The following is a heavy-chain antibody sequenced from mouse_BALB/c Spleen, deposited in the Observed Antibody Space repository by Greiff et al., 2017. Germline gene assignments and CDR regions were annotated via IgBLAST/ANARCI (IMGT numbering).Heavy chain of an antibody. Sequence: VQLQQSGAELMKPGASVKISCKATGYTFSSYWIEWVKQRPGHGLEWIGEILPGSGSTNYNEKFKGKATFTADTSSNTAYMQLSSLTSEDSAVYYCARMSGNYYFDYWGQGTTLTVSS. V-gene: IGHV1-9*01. CDR3: ARMSGNYYFDY. CDR2: ILPGSGST. J-gene: IGHJ2*01. D-gene: IGHD2-1*01. CDR1: GYTFSSYW.